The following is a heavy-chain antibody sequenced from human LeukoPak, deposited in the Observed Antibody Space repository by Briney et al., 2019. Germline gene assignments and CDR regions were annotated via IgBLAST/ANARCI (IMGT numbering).Heavy chain of an antibody. D-gene: IGHD6-19*01. V-gene: IGHV3-7*01. Sequence: PGGSLRLSCAASGFTFSSHWMNWVRQAPGKGLEWVANINQEGSDKYYVDSVKGRFTISRDNAKNSLYLQMNSLTGGDTAVYYCARDGYSSGSFDYWGQGTLVTVSS. J-gene: IGHJ4*02. CDR2: INQEGSDK. CDR3: ARDGYSSGSFDY. CDR1: GFTFSSHW.